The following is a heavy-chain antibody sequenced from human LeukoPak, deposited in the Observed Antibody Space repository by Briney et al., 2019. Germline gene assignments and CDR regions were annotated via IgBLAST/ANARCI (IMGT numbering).Heavy chain of an antibody. CDR3: ARSDYHNSGSHTVFDAFDI. CDR2: IDDSGNT. J-gene: IGHJ3*02. V-gene: IGHV4-59*01. CDR1: GGPISRYY. D-gene: IGHD3-10*01. Sequence: SETLSLTCTVSGGPISRYYWSWIRRPPGKGLEWIGYIDDSGNTNYNPSLKSQVTISVDKSKNQFSLKLSFVTAADTAMYYCARSDYHNSGSHTVFDAFDIWGQGTRVTVSS.